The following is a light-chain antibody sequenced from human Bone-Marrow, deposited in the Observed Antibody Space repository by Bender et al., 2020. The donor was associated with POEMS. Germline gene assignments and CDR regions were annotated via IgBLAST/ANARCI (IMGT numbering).Light chain of an antibody. CDR2: GNT. J-gene: IGLJ2*01. CDR3: QSFDSSLRGSV. Sequence: QSVLTQPPSVSGAPGQRVTISCTGSSSNIGAGYDVHWYQQLPGRAPKLLIYGNTNRPSGVPDRFSGSKSATSASLAITGLQAEDESDYYCQSFDSSLRGSVFGGGTKLTVL. V-gene: IGLV1-40*01. CDR1: SSNIGAGYD.